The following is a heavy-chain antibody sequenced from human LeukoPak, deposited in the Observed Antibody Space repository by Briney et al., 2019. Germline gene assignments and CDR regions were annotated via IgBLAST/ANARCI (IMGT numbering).Heavy chain of an antibody. Sequence: GGSLRLSCAASGFTFITYWMKWVRQAPGKGLEWVASIKEDGSDKYYVDSVKGRFSISRDNAKNSLYLQMNSLRTEDTAVYYCAKGGHFNFDYWGQATLVTVSS. CDR1: GFTFITYW. CDR2: IKEDGSDK. J-gene: IGHJ4*02. V-gene: IGHV3-7*01. D-gene: IGHD5-12*01. CDR3: AKGGHFNFDY.